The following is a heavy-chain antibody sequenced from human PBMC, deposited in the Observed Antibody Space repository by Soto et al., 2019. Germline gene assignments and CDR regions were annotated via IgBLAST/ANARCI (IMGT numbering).Heavy chain of an antibody. CDR3: ARQLGYCTNGVCPGAFDI. Sequence: SVKVSCKASGGSFSSYAISWVRQAPGQGLEWMGGIIPIFGTANYAQKFQGRVTITADESTSTAYMELSSLRSEDTAVYYCARQLGYCTNGVCPGAFDIWGQGTMVTVSS. J-gene: IGHJ3*02. V-gene: IGHV1-69*13. CDR1: GGSFSSYA. CDR2: IIPIFGTA. D-gene: IGHD2-8*01.